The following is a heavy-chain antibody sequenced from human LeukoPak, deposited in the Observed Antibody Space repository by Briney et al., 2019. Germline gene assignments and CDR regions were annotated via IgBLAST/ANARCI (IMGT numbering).Heavy chain of an antibody. Sequence: GGSLKLSCAAYGFTFSDYYMSWMRQAPGKGLEWVSYITSSGSTIYYADSVKRRLTISRDNAKNSLYLQMNSLRAEDTAVYYCVSGSYRIFDYWGQGTLVTVSS. CDR2: ITSSGSTI. V-gene: IGHV3-11*01. CDR1: GFTFSDYY. CDR3: VSGSYRIFDY. D-gene: IGHD1-26*01. J-gene: IGHJ4*02.